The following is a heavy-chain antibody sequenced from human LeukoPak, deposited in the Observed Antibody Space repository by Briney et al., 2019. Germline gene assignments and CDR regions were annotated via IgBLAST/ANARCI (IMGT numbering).Heavy chain of an antibody. CDR2: IIPIFGTA. CDR3: ARESSSGWRRLYYFDY. D-gene: IGHD6-19*01. CDR1: GGTFSSYA. J-gene: IGHJ4*02. Sequence: SVKVSCKASGGTFSSYAISWVRQAPGQGLEWMGGIIPIFGTANYAQKFQGRVTITADKSTSTAYMELSSLRSEDAAVYYCARESSSGWRRLYYFDYWGQGTLVTVSS. V-gene: IGHV1-69*06.